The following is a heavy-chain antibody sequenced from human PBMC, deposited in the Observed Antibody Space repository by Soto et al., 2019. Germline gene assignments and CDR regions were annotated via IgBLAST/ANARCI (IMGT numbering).Heavy chain of an antibody. D-gene: IGHD5-12*01. CDR3: ARDTDIVATLGWFYYYGMDV. J-gene: IGHJ6*02. CDR1: GYTFTSYG. CDR2: ISASNGNT. Sequence: GASVKVSCKASGYTFTSYGFSWVRQAPGQGLEWMGWISASNGNTNYAQKFQGRVTMTRDTSISTAYMELSRLRSDDTAVYYCARDTDIVATLGWFYYYGMDVWGQGTTVTVSS. V-gene: IGHV1-18*01.